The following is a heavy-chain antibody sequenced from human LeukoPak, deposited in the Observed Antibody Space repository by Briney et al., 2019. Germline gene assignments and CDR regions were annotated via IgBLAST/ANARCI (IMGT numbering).Heavy chain of an antibody. CDR3: ARDRGGSGTSCYDY. CDR1: GYTFTGYY. Sequence: PGASVKVSCKASGYTFTGYYIHWVRQAPGQGLEWMGRINPNSGGTNYAQKFQGRVTMTRDTSISTAYMELSRLTSDDTAVYYCARDRGGSGTSCYDYWGQGTLVTVSS. J-gene: IGHJ4*02. D-gene: IGHD2-2*01. CDR2: INPNSGGT. V-gene: IGHV1-2*06.